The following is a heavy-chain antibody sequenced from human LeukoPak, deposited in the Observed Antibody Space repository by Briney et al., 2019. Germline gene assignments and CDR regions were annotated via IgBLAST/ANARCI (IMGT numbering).Heavy chain of an antibody. CDR1: GGSISSYY. V-gene: IGHV4-4*07. J-gene: IGHJ4*02. D-gene: IGHD3-22*01. CDR2: IYSSGST. CDR3: ARMPIYYFDNSGYYN. Sequence: PSETLSLTCTVSGGSISSYYWSWIRQPAGKGLEWIGLIYSSGSTSYNPSLKSRVTMSVDTSKKQFSLRLSSVTAADTAVYYCARMPIYYFDNSGYYNWGQGTLVTVSS.